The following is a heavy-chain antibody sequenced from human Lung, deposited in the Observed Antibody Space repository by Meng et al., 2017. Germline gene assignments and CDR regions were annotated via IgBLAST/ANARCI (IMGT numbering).Heavy chain of an antibody. J-gene: IGHJ4*02. CDR2: IKQDGTEK. V-gene: IGHV3-7*01. CDR1: GLTFSSHW. D-gene: IGHD6-19*01. Sequence: LSLTCAGSGLTFSSHWMSWVRQAPGKGLEWVANIKQDGTEKDYVDSVKGRFTISRDNAKNSLYLQMNSLRVEDTAVYYCATRPPDSAWYGVFDYWGQGTLVTVSS. CDR3: ATRPPDSAWYGVFDY.